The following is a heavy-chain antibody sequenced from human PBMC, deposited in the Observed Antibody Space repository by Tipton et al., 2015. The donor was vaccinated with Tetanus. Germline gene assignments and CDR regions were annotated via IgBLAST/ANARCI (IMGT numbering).Heavy chain of an antibody. CDR1: GGSISSSSYY. D-gene: IGHD1-26*01. CDR2: IYYSGST. J-gene: IGHJ4*02. CDR3: ARHAGGSGSYYTVLHYFDY. Sequence: TLSLTCTVSGGSISSSSYYWGWIRQPPGKGLEWIGSIYYSGSTHYNPSLKSRVTISVDTPKNQFSLKLSSVTAADTAVYYCARHAGGSGSYYTVLHYFDYWGQGTLVTVSS. V-gene: IGHV4-39*01.